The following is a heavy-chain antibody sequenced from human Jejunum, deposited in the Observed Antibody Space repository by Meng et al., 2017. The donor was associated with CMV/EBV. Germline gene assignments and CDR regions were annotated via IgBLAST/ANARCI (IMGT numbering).Heavy chain of an antibody. Sequence: WVRQAPGKGLEWIGYTYYSGSTHYNPSLKSRVTISIDTSKKHFSLRLSSVTAADTAVYYCARDTFDRRNGMDVWGQGTSVTVSS. CDR3: ARDTFDRRNGMDV. V-gene: IGHV4-61*03. CDR2: TYYSGST. D-gene: IGHD3-10*01. J-gene: IGHJ6*02.